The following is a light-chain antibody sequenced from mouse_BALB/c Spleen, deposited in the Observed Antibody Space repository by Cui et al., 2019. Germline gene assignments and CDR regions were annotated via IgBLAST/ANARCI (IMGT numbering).Light chain of an antibody. J-gene: IGKJ2*01. V-gene: IGKV4-59*01. CDR3: QQWSSNPYT. Sequence: QIVLTPSRASMSALPGEKVSMTSSASSSVSYMHWYQQKSGTSPKRWIYDTSNLASGVPARFSGSGSGTSYSLTISSMDAEDAATYYCQQWSSNPYTFGGGTKLEIK. CDR1: SSVSY. CDR2: DTS.